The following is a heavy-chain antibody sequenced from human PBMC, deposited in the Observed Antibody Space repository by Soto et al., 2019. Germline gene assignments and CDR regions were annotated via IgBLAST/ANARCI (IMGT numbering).Heavy chain of an antibody. D-gene: IGHD3-22*01. CDR1: GGSISSYY. J-gene: IGHJ2*01. CDR3: ASAPITMIAQTYWYFEL. V-gene: IGHV4-59*01. Sequence: QVQLQESGPGLVKPSETLSLTCTVSGGSISSYYWSWIRQPPGKGLEWIGYIYYSGRTNYNPSLKSRVTISVDTSKNQFALKLSSVTAADTAVYYCASAPITMIAQTYWYFELWGRGTLVTVSS. CDR2: IYYSGRT.